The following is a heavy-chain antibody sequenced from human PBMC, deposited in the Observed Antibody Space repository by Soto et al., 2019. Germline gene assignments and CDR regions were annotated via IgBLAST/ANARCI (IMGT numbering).Heavy chain of an antibody. J-gene: IGHJ5*02. D-gene: IGHD3-3*01. Sequence: ASVKVSCKASGYTFTNYGFTWVRQAPGQGLEWMGWISAYNGNANYGQNFQGGVTMTTDTATSTAHMELRSLRYDDTAIYYCARGSRFDWFDPWGQGTLVTVSS. CDR1: GYTFTNYG. CDR2: ISAYNGNA. CDR3: ARGSRFDWFDP. V-gene: IGHV1-18*04.